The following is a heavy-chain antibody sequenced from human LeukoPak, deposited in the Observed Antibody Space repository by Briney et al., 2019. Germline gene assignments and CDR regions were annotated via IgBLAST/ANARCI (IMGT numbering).Heavy chain of an antibody. CDR3: ATTGST. D-gene: IGHD2/OR15-2a*01. J-gene: IGHJ4*02. V-gene: IGHV3-30-3*01. CDR1: GFTFSSYA. CDR2: ISYDGSNK. Sequence: QAGGSLRLSCAASGFTFSSYATHWVRQAPGKGLEWVAVISYDGSNKYYADSVKGRFTISRDNSKNTLYLQMNSLRAEDTAVYYCATTGSTWGQGTLVTVSS.